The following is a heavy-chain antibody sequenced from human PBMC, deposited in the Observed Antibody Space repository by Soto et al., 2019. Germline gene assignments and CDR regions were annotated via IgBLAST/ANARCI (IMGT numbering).Heavy chain of an antibody. D-gene: IGHD3-3*01. J-gene: IGHJ4*02. Sequence: AAVKVSCKASGYTFTSYDINWVLQATGQGLEWMGWMNPNSGNTGYAQKFQGRVTMTRNTSISTAYMELSSLRSEDTAVYYCVIFSLSITMFGVVPNTHVYWGQGTLVTVS. CDR1: GYTFTSYD. CDR3: VIFSLSITMFGVVPNTHVY. CDR2: MNPNSGNT. V-gene: IGHV1-8*01.